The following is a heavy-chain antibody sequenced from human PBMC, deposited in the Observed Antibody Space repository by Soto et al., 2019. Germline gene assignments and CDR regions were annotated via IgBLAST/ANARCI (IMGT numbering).Heavy chain of an antibody. V-gene: IGHV1-24*01. CDR2: FDPEDGET. J-gene: IGHJ6*02. Sequence: ASVKVSCKVSGYTLTELSMHWVRQAPGKGLEWMGGFDPEDGETIYAQKFQGRVTMTEDTSTDTAYMELSSLRSDDTAVYYCARVAYYDFWSGYNEREVYGMDVWGQGTTVTVSS. CDR3: ARVAYYDFWSGYNEREVYGMDV. CDR1: GYTLTELS. D-gene: IGHD3-3*01.